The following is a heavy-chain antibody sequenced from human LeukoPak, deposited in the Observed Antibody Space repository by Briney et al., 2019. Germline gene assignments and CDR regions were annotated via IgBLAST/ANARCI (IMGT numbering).Heavy chain of an antibody. Sequence: GGSLRLSCAASGFTFSNYAMHWVRQAPGKGLEWVALMSYDGSNKYYADSVRGRFTISRDNSKSTLYLQKNSLKAEDTAVYYCARGGVTTMTLRDLWLDYWGQGTLVTVSS. D-gene: IGHD4-17*01. CDR1: GFTFSNYA. J-gene: IGHJ4*02. V-gene: IGHV3-30-3*01. CDR3: ARGGVTTMTLRDLWLDY. CDR2: MSYDGSNK.